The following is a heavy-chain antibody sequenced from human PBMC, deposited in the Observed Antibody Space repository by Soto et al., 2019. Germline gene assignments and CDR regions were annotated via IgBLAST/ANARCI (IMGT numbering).Heavy chain of an antibody. J-gene: IGHJ4*02. CDR1: GLIFSNYK. CDR3: ARDTNGLHY. Sequence: GSLRLSCAASGLIFSNYKMHWVRQAPGKGLVWVSRISSDGSITDYADSVKGRFTVSRDNAKNTLYLQMNCLRVDDTAVYYCARDTNGLHYWGQGTLVTVSS. D-gene: IGHD2-8*01. CDR2: ISSDGSIT. V-gene: IGHV3-74*01.